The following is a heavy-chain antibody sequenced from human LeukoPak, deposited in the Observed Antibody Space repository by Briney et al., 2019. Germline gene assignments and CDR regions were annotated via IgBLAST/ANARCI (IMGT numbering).Heavy chain of an antibody. J-gene: IGHJ5*02. V-gene: IGHV4-39*07. Sequence: GSLRLSCAVSGFTFSSYIMTWVRQAPGKGLEWIGSIYYSGSTYYNPSLKSRVTISVDTSKNQFSLKLSSVTAADTAVYYCARGIHYYGSGSYSWFDPWGQGTLVTVSS. D-gene: IGHD3-10*01. CDR3: ARGIHYYGSGSYSWFDP. CDR2: IYYSGST. CDR1: GFTFSSYI.